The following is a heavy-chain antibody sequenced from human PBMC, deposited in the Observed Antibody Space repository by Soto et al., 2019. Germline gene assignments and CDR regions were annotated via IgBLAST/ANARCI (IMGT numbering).Heavy chain of an antibody. V-gene: IGHV3-30*18. J-gene: IGHJ3*02. D-gene: IGHD3-22*01. CDR3: AKDGPYDTTLGAFDI. CDR1: GFTFSSYD. Sequence: GGSLRLSCAASGFTFSSYDMHWVRQAPGKGLEWVAVISYVGSNKYYADSVKGRFTISRDNSKNTLYLQMNSLRAEDTVVYYCAKDGPYDTTLGAFDIWGQGTMVTVSS. CDR2: ISYVGSNK.